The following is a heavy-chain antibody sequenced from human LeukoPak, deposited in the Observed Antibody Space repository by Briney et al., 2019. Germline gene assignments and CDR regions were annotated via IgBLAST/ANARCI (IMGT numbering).Heavy chain of an antibody. D-gene: IGHD4-17*01. J-gene: IGHJ3*02. CDR3: ARPKVFGDYQGAFDI. CDR2: IHYSGTT. CDR1: GYSISSGYY. Sequence: SETLSLTCTVSGYSISSGYYWGWIRQPPGKGLEWIGSIHYSGTTHYNPSLKSRVAISVDTSKNQFSLKLSSVTAADTTVYYCARPKVFGDYQGAFDIWGQGTMVIVSS. V-gene: IGHV4-38-2*02.